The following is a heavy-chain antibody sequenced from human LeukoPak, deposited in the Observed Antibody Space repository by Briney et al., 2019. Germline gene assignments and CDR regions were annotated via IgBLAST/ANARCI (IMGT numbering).Heavy chain of an antibody. D-gene: IGHD3-10*01. CDR1: GYTFTGYY. CDR2: INPNSGGT. CDR3: ARRGITMVRGVIITVGYYHYYMDV. J-gene: IGHJ6*03. Sequence: GASVKVSCKASGYTFTGYYMHWVRQAPGQGLEWMGWINPNSGGTNYAQKFQGRVTMTRDTSISTAYMELSRLRSDDTAVYYCARRGITMVRGVIITVGYYHYYMDVWGKGTTVTVSS. V-gene: IGHV1-2*02.